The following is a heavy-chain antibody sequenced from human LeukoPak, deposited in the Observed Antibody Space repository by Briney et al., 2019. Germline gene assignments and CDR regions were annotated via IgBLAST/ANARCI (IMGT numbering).Heavy chain of an antibody. J-gene: IGHJ4*02. CDR2: INPNSGGT. CDR1: VYTFTGYY. CDR3: ARDDRYCSGGSCFN. Sequence: ASVKVSCKASVYTFTGYYMHWVRQAPGQGLEWMGWINPNSGGTNYAQKFQGRVTMTRDTSISTAYMELSRLRSDDTAVYYCARDDRYCSGGSCFNWGQGTLLTVSS. D-gene: IGHD2-15*01. V-gene: IGHV1-2*02.